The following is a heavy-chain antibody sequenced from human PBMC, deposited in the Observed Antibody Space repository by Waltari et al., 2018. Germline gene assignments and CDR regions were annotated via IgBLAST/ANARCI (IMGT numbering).Heavy chain of an antibody. V-gene: IGHV3-7*03. CDR1: VVHFRRYW. CDR2: IRQDASER. J-gene: IGHJ4*02. D-gene: IGHD5-18*01. CDR3: ARSRDTIPGES. Sequence: EVQLVESGGGSVQPGGSLSLRCIAAVVHFRRYWLSWVRQAPGKGPEWVANIRQDASERYYGDSARGRFTISRDNAKNSIYLQLNNLRVEDTAVYHCARSRDTIPGESWGQGTLVVVS.